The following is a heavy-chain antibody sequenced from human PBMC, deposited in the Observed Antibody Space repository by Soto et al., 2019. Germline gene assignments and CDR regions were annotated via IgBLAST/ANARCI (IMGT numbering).Heavy chain of an antibody. J-gene: IGHJ4*02. D-gene: IGHD2-2*01. CDR3: ARGRVVVVPAAPFDY. CDR1: GGSFSGYY. CDR2: INHSGST. Sequence: SETLSLTCAVYGGSFSGYYWSWIRQPPGKGLEWIGEINHSGSTNYNPPLKSRVTISVDTSKNQFSLKLSSVTAADTAVYYCARGRVVVVPAAPFDYWGQGTLVTVPS. V-gene: IGHV4-34*01.